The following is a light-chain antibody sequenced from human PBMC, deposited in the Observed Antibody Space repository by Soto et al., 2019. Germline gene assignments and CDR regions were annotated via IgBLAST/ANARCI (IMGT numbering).Light chain of an antibody. Sequence: EIVLTQSPGTLSLFPGERATLSCRASQSVSSSYLAWYQQKPGQAPRLLIYGASSRATGIPDRFSGSGSGTDFTLTISRLEPEDCAKYYCQQYGSSSYTFGQGTKLQIK. J-gene: IGKJ2*01. V-gene: IGKV3-20*01. CDR2: GAS. CDR1: QSVSSSY. CDR3: QQYGSSSYT.